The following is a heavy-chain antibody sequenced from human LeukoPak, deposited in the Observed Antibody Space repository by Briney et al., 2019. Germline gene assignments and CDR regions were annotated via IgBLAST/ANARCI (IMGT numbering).Heavy chain of an antibody. V-gene: IGHV4-39*01. J-gene: IGHJ4*02. CDR3: ARQVNSMAGTHFDV. D-gene: IGHD6-19*01. CDR2: IYYSGIA. CDR1: SGSIGSSNYY. Sequence: SETLSLTCTVSSGSIGSSNYYWGWIRQPPGKGLEWIGSIYYSGIAYYNPTLKSRVTISVDASKSHFSLRLSSVTAADTAVYYCARQVNSMAGTHFDVWGLGALVPVSS.